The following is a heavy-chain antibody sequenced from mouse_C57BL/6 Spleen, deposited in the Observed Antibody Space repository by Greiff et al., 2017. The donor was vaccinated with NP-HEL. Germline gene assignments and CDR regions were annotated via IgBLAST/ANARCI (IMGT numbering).Heavy chain of an antibody. J-gene: IGHJ4*01. CDR1: GYTFTSYW. CDR3: ARLGDTFTTVGYAMDY. D-gene: IGHD1-1*01. CDR2: IYPGSGST. Sequence: QVQLQQPGAELVKPGASVKMSCKASGYTFTSYWITWVKQRPGQGLEWIGEIYPGSGSTNYNEKFKSKATLTVDTSSSTAYMQLSSLTSEDSAVYYCARLGDTFTTVGYAMDYWGQGTSVTVSS. V-gene: IGHV1-55*01.